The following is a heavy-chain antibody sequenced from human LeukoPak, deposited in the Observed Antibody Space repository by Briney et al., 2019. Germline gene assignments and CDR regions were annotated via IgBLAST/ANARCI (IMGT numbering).Heavy chain of an antibody. CDR3: ANQDSTEYSYYFDF. CDR2: IRSKANSYAT. V-gene: IGHV3-73*01. CDR1: GFTFSGSA. J-gene: IGHJ4*02. D-gene: IGHD2/OR15-2a*01. Sequence: PGGSLRLSCAAPGFTFSGSAMHWVRQASGKGLEWVGRIRSKANSYATAYAASVKGRFTISRDNSKNTLYLQMNSLRAEDTAVYYCANQDSTEYSYYFDFWGQGTLVTVSS.